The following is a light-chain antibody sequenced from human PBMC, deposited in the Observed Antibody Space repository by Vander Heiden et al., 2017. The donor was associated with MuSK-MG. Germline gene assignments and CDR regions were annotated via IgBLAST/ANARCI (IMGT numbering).Light chain of an antibody. V-gene: IGLV2-11*01. CDR3: CSYAGSYTRV. CDR2: DGS. J-gene: IGLJ3*02. Sequence: QSALTQPRSVSGSPGQSVTISCTGTSSDAGGYNYVSWYEQPPGKAPKLMIYDGSRRPSGVPDRFSGSKSGNTASLTISGLQAEDEADYYCCSYAGSYTRVFGGGTKLTVL. CDR1: SSDAGGYNY.